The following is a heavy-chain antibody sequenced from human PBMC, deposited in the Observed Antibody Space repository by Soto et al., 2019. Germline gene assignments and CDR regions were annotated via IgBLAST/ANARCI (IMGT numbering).Heavy chain of an antibody. CDR1: GYTFTTYF. CDR2: IHPSAGIT. J-gene: IGHJ4*02. D-gene: IGHD2-8*01. Sequence: GASVKVSCKTSGYTFTTYFVHWVRQAPGQGLEWLGRIHPSAGITIYAREFQGRVTITRDTSTTTVYMELSSLRSGDTAIYYCARNGNRHDFDFWGQGTLVTVSS. CDR3: ARNGNRHDFDF. V-gene: IGHV1-46*01.